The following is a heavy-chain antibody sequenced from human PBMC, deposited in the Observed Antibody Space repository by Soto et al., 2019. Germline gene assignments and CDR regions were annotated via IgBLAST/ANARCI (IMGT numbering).Heavy chain of an antibody. J-gene: IGHJ3*02. CDR1: GYSFTSYW. D-gene: IGHD3-9*01. CDR3: ARDRRYYDILTGYHVDPLAI. CDR2: IYPGDSDT. Sequence: PGESLKISCKGSGYSFTSYWIGWVRQMPGKGLEWMGIIYPGDSDTRYSPSFQGQVTISADKSISTAYLQWSSLKASDTAMYYCARDRRYYDILTGYHVDPLAIWGQGTMVTVSS. V-gene: IGHV5-51*01.